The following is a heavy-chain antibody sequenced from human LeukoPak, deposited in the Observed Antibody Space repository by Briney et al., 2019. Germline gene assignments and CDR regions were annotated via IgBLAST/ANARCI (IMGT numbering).Heavy chain of an antibody. D-gene: IGHD2-15*01. CDR2: IYHSGST. CDR1: GYSSSTGYY. J-gene: IGHJ4*02. Sequence: SETLSLTCPVSGYSSSTGYYWGWIRQPPGKGLEWIGSIYHSGSTYYNPSLKSRVTISVDTSENQFSLNLTSVTAADTAVYYCARGLGYCSGGNCCSADPSFHYWGQGTLVTVSS. CDR3: ARGLGYCSGGNCCSADPSFHY. V-gene: IGHV4-38-2*01.